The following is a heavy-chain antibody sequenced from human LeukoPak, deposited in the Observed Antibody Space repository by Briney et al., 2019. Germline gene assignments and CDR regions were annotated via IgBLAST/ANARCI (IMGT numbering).Heavy chain of an antibody. J-gene: IGHJ6*03. V-gene: IGHV3-21*01. D-gene: IGHD6-13*01. CDR1: GFTFSSYS. CDR3: ARDRSGIAAAGRDYMDV. CDR2: ISSSSSYI. Sequence: PGGSLRPSCAASGFTFSSYSMNWVRQAPGKGLEWVSSISSSSSYIYYADSVKGRFTISRDNAKNSLYLQMNSLRAEDTAVYYCARDRSGIAAAGRDYMDVWGKGTTVTVSS.